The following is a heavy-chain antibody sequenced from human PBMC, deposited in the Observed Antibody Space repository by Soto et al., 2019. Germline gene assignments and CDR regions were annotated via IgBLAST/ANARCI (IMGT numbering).Heavy chain of an antibody. CDR1: GFTFSNYG. V-gene: IGHV3-30*19. Sequence: QVQLVESGGGVVQPGRSLRLSCAASGFTFSNYGMHWVRQAPGKGLEWLAVILNDGGDQNYGDSVKGRFTISRDNSKNTLYLQINSLRVEDTAVYYCARDDDRPDNGLDMWGQGTMVTVS. CDR2: ILNDGGDQ. CDR3: ARDDDRPDNGLDM. D-gene: IGHD2-8*01. J-gene: IGHJ3*02.